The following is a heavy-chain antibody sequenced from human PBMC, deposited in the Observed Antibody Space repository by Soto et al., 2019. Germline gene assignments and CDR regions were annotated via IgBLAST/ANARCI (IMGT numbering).Heavy chain of an antibody. V-gene: IGHV3-72*01. CDR3: VRAGGSAYFLDY. CDR2: TRKKTNSYTT. J-gene: IGHJ4*02. Sequence: GSLRLSSAASGFTVSDHYMYWVRQDQGKGLEWVGRTRKKTNSYTTEYAASVKGRFTISRDDSTNSLYLQMNSLKTEDTAVYYCVRAGGSAYFLDYWGQGTPVTVSS. CDR1: GFTVSDHY. D-gene: IGHD3-22*01.